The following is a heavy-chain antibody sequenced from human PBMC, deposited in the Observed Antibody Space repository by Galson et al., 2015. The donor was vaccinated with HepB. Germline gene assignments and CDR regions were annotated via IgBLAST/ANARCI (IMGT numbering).Heavy chain of an antibody. CDR3: VSGGTARLLRSNWFDA. V-gene: IGHV3-21*01. J-gene: IGHJ5*02. D-gene: IGHD2-15*01. Sequence: SLRLSCAASGFTFSTSDMTWVRQAPGKGLEWVSSINPRSDYIYYAASLRGRFSISRDNAENSVHLQMSSLRVDDTAVYYCVSGGTARLLRSNWFDAWGQGTLVIVSS. CDR2: INPRSDYI. CDR1: GFTFSTSD.